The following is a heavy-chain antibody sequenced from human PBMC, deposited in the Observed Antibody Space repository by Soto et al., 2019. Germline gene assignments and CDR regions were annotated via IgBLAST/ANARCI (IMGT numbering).Heavy chain of an antibody. V-gene: IGHV3-30*18. D-gene: IGHD3-22*01. CDR1: GFAFSSYG. CDR2: ISYDGSKK. CDR3: AKDTYYHDTSGYYVFDH. J-gene: IGHJ4*02. Sequence: QVQLVESGGGVVQPGKSLRLSCAASGFAFSSYGIHWVRQAPGKGLEWVAGISYDGSKKYYADSVKGQFTISRDNSENTLRLQMDGLRAADTAVYYCAKDTYYHDTSGYYVFDHWGQGTLVTVSS.